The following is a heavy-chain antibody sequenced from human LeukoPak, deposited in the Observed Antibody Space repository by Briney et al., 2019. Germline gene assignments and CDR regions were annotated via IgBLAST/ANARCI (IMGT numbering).Heavy chain of an antibody. V-gene: IGHV1-18*01. Sequence: GASVTVSCKSSGYTFTSYGISWLRQAHAQGLEWMGLICAYNGNTNYAQKLQGRVTMTTDTSTSTAYMELRSLRSDDTAVYYCARDSMIVVVITELDYWGQGTLVTVSS. D-gene: IGHD3-22*01. CDR2: ICAYNGNT. CDR1: GYTFTSYG. CDR3: ARDSMIVVVITELDY. J-gene: IGHJ4*02.